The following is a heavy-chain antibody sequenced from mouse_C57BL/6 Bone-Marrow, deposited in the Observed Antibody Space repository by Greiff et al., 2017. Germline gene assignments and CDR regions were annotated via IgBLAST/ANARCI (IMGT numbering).Heavy chain of an antibody. V-gene: IGHV1-54*01. CDR1: GYAFTNYL. J-gene: IGHJ4*01. D-gene: IGHD1-1*01. Sequence: QVQLKESGAELVRPGTSVKVSCKASGYAFTNYLIEWVKQRPGQGLEWIGVINPGSGGTNYNEKFKGKATLTADKSSSTAYMQLSSLTSEDSAVYFCAREGQYYYGSSLMDYWGQGTSVTVSS. CDR2: INPGSGGT. CDR3: AREGQYYYGSSLMDY.